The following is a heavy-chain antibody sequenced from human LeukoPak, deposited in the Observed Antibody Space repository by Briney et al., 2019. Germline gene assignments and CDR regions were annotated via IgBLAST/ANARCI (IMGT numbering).Heavy chain of an antibody. CDR3: ARGRSWPLDY. Sequence: PSQTLSLTCAISGDSVSGNSVAWHWIRQSPSRGLEWLGRIYYRSKWGSDYATSVKSRITINIDTSKNQFSLQLNSVTPDDTALHYCARGRSWPLDYWGQGTLVTVSS. D-gene: IGHD6-13*01. V-gene: IGHV6-1*01. J-gene: IGHJ4*02. CDR2: IYYRSKWGS. CDR1: GDSVSGNSVA.